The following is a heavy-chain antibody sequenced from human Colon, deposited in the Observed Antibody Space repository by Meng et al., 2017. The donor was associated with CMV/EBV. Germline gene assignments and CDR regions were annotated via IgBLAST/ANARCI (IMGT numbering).Heavy chain of an antibody. D-gene: IGHD2-2*01. CDR2: LIPVFGTP. V-gene: IGHV1-69*13. CDR1: GYIFTKYG. J-gene: IGHJ5*02. CDR3: ARSPLPAALNWFDP. Sequence: SVKVSCKSSGYIFTKYGISWVRQAPGQGLEWMGGLIPVFGTPKYAQKFQGRVTITADASTTTMYMELTSLTSDDTAVYYCARSPLPAALNWFDPWGQGTPVTVSS.